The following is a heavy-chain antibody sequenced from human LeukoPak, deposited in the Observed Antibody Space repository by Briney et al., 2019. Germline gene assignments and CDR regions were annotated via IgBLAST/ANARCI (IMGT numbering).Heavy chain of an antibody. V-gene: IGHV4-34*01. J-gene: IGHJ4*02. D-gene: IGHD6-19*01. Sequence: PSETLSLTCAVYGGSFSGYYWSWIRQPPGKGLEWIGEINHSGSTNYNPSLKSRVTISVDTSKNQFSLKLSSVTAADTAVYYCARVRQWVAVAGRGCYFDYWGQGTLVTVSS. CDR2: INHSGST. CDR3: ARVRQWVAVAGRGCYFDY. CDR1: GGSFSGYY.